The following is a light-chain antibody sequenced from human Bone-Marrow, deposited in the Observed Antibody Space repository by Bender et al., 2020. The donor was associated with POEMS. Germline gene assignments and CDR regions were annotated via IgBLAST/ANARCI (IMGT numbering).Light chain of an antibody. CDR3: QSADNSDSYDV. CDR2: KDT. Sequence: SYELTQPPSVSVSPGQTARITCSGDALPKQYTSWYQQKPGQAPVLVIYKDTERPSGIPERFSGSSSGTTVTLTISGVQAEDEADYYCQSADNSDSYDVFGTGTKVTVL. CDR1: ALPKQY. V-gene: IGLV3-25*03. J-gene: IGLJ1*01.